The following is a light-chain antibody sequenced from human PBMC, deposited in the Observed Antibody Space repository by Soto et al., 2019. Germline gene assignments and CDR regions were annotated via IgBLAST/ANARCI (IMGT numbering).Light chain of an antibody. V-gene: IGKV3-15*01. CDR2: GAS. CDR1: QSISSN. J-gene: IGKJ5*01. CDR3: QQYNSYSIT. Sequence: EVVLTQSPATLYLFPGERATLSCRASQSISSNLAWYQQKPGQAPRLLIYGASTRATGIPARFSGSGSGTEFTLTISSLQPDDFATYYCQQYNSYSITFGQGTRLEI.